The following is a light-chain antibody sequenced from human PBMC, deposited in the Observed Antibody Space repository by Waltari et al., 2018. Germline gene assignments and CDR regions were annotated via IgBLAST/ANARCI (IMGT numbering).Light chain of an antibody. Sequence: DIQMTQYPSSLSVFVGERVTITCQASQDSKNYLNWYQQKPGKAPKALIYDASKLETGVPSRFSGSGSGTDFTLTLSSLQPEDIATYYCQQYDNLPITFGQGTRLEIK. CDR2: DAS. CDR1: QDSKNY. CDR3: QQYDNLPIT. V-gene: IGKV1-33*01. J-gene: IGKJ5*01.